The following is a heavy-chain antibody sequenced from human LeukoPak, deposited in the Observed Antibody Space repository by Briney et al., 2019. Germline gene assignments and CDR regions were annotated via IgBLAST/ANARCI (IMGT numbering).Heavy chain of an antibody. Sequence: GESLKISCKGSGYTFTNYWIGWVRQMPGKGLEWMGFIYPDDSDTRYSPSFQGQVTISADKSITTAYLPWSSLKASDTAMYYCARSGEGQLLYDYWGQGTLVTVSS. D-gene: IGHD1-26*01. CDR1: GYTFTNYW. J-gene: IGHJ4*02. V-gene: IGHV5-51*03. CDR2: IYPDDSDT. CDR3: ARSGEGQLLYDY.